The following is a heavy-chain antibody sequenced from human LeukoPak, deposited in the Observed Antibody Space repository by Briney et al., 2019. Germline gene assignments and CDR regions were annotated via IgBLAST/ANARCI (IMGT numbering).Heavy chain of an antibody. Sequence: GRSLGLSCAASGFTFNSYGMNWVRQAPGKGLEWVALISYDGSNEYYADSVKGRFTISRDNSKNTVYLQMNSLRGDDTAVYYCARRTPGYCSGGGCYAFQHWGQGTLVTVSS. J-gene: IGHJ1*01. CDR2: ISYDGSNE. CDR1: GFTFNSYG. V-gene: IGHV3-30*03. CDR3: ARRTPGYCSGGGCYAFQH. D-gene: IGHD2-15*01.